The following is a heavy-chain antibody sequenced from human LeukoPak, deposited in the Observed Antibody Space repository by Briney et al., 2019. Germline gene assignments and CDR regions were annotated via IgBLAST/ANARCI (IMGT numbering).Heavy chain of an antibody. V-gene: IGHV2-5*02. CDR2: IYWDDDK. CDR1: GFSLSTSGVG. CDR3: AHSYGSISSWNNWFDP. Sequence: ESGPTLVNPTQTLTLTCTFSGFSLSTSGVGVGWIRQPPGKALEWLALIYWDDDKRYSPSLKSRLTITKDTSKNQVVLTMTNMDPVDTATYYCAHSYGSISSWNNWFDPWGQGTLVTVSS. J-gene: IGHJ5*02. D-gene: IGHD3-3*02.